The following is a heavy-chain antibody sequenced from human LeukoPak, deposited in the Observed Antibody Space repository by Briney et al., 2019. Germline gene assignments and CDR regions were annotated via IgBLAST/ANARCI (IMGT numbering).Heavy chain of an antibody. CDR2: MNPNSGNT. J-gene: IGHJ5*02. D-gene: IGHD6-6*01. CDR3: ARFDSSSFDWFDP. Sequence: GASVKVSCKASGYTFTSYDINWVRQATGQGLEWMGWMNPNSGNTGYAQKFQGRVTMTRNTSTSTAYMELSSLRSEDTAVYYCARFDSSSFDWFDPWGQGTLVTVSS. CDR1: GYTFTSYD. V-gene: IGHV1-8*01.